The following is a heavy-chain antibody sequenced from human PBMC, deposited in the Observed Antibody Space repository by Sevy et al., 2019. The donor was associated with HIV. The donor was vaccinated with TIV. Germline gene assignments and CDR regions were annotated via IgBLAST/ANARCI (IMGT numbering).Heavy chain of an antibody. D-gene: IGHD3-16*01. CDR3: ARDHMKDGDLGDYYYIAMDV. CDR2: ISGSGDTI. J-gene: IGHJ6*02. V-gene: IGHV3-11*01. Sequence: GGSLRLSCAASRFILSDYYMSWIRQAPGKGLEWISYISGSGDTIYYADSVKGRFTISRDNTKNSLYLQMNSLRAEDTAVYYCARDHMKDGDLGDYYYIAMDVWGQGTTVTVSS. CDR1: RFILSDYY.